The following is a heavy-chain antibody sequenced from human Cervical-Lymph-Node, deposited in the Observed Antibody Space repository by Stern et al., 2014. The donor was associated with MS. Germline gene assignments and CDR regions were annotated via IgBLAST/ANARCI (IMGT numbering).Heavy chain of an antibody. D-gene: IGHD3-22*01. V-gene: IGHV1-2*04. CDR3: ATLKGHYYDSSGYSYPFDY. Sequence: QMQLVQSGAEVKKPGASVKVSCKASGYTFTGYYMHWVRQAPGQGLEWMGWINPNSGGTNYAQKFQGWVTMTRDTSISTAYMELSRLRSDDTAVYYCATLKGHYYDSSGYSYPFDYWGQGTLVTVSS. CDR2: INPNSGGT. CDR1: GYTFTGYY. J-gene: IGHJ4*02.